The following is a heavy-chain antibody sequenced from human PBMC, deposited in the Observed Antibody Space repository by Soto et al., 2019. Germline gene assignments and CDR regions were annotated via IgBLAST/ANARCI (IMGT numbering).Heavy chain of an antibody. Sequence: QVQLVQSGAEVKKPGSSVKVSCKASGGTFSSYAISWVRQAPGQGLEWMGGIIPIFGTANYAQKFQGRVXXXXXXXXXXXXXXXXXXXXXXXXXXXCAREVSTTPLYYYYGMDVWGQGTTVTVSS. CDR2: IIPIFGTA. J-gene: IGHJ6*02. D-gene: IGHD1-26*01. V-gene: IGHV1-69*01. CDR3: AREVSTTPLYYYYGMDV. CDR1: GGTFSSYA.